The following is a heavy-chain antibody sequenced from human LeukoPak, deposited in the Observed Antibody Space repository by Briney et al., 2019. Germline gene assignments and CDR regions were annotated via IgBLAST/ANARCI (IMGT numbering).Heavy chain of an antibody. CDR1: GGSISSYY. V-gene: IGHV4-59*01. CDR2: IYYSGST. Sequence: KPSETLSLTCTVPGGSISSYYWSWIRQPPGKGLEWIGYIYYSGSTNYNPSLKSRVTISVDTSKNQFSLRLSSVTAADTAVYYCARGYGSYYYYYMDVWGKGTTVTVSS. CDR3: ARGYGSYYYYYMDV. D-gene: IGHD3-10*01. J-gene: IGHJ6*03.